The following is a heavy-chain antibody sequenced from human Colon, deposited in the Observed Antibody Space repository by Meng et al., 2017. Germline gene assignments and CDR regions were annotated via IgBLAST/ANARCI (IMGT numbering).Heavy chain of an antibody. V-gene: IGHV3-48*03. D-gene: IGHD2-21*02. CDR1: GFTFSAYE. Sequence: GESLKISCAASGFTFSAYEMNWVRQAPGKGLEWVSYISSSASSTHYADSVKGRFTISRDNAKHSLFLQKNSLRPEDTAVYYCAGERLNCGGDCVDCWDQGTLVTVSS. CDR2: ISSSASST. J-gene: IGHJ4*02. CDR3: AGERLNCGGDCVDC.